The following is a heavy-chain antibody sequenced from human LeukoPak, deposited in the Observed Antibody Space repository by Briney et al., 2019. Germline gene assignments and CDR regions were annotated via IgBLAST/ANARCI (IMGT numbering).Heavy chain of an antibody. V-gene: IGHV4-34*01. CDR3: ARRGTAYCRGGNCYSDKYFDY. Sequence: SETLSLTCAVYGGSLSGYYWTWIRQSPGKGLEWIGEINYSGNTNYNRSLKSRVTLSADTSKNQFSLSLTSVTAADTAVYCCARRGTAYCRGGNCYSDKYFDYWGQGTQVTVSS. D-gene: IGHD2-15*01. J-gene: IGHJ4*02. CDR1: GGSLSGYY. CDR2: INYSGNT.